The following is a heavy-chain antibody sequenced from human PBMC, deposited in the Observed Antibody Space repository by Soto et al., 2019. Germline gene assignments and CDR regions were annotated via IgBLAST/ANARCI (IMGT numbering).Heavy chain of an antibody. CDR2: INAGNGNT. D-gene: IGHD2-15*01. CDR1: GYTFTSYA. CDR3: ARDGLNIVVVVAATPKRTVDYYMDV. J-gene: IGHJ6*03. V-gene: IGHV1-3*01. Sequence: ASVKVSCKASGYTFTSYAMHWVRQAPGQRLEWMGWINAGNGNTKYSQKFQGRVTITRDTSASTAYMELSSLRSEDTAVYYCARDGLNIVVVVAATPKRTVDYYMDVWGKGTTVTVSS.